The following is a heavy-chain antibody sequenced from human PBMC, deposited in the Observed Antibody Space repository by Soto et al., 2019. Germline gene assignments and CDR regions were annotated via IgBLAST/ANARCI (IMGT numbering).Heavy chain of an antibody. CDR3: AKDQWGSSSTARIDY. Sequence: EVQLLESGGGLVQPGGSLSLPCAASGFIFSSYAMSWFRQPPGKGLDWASSISGSGGSTNYADSVKGRLTISRDNSKNTLYLQMNSLRAEDTAVYYCAKDQWGSSSTARIDYWGQGTLVTVSS. V-gene: IGHV3-23*01. J-gene: IGHJ4*02. D-gene: IGHD6-13*01. CDR1: GFIFSSYA. CDR2: ISGSGGST.